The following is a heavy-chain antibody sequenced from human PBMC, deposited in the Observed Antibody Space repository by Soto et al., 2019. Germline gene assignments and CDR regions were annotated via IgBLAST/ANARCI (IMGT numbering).Heavy chain of an antibody. CDR2: FDPEDGET. D-gene: IGHD3-22*01. CDR3: AKDTYYATSCSKSY. CDR1: GYTLTELS. V-gene: IGHV1-24*01. Sequence: ASVKVSCKVSGYTLTELSMHWVRQAPGKGLEWMGGFDPEDGETIYAQKFQGRVTMTEDTSTDTAYMELSSLRSDDTAVYYCAKDTYYATSCSKSYWGQGTLVTVSS. J-gene: IGHJ4*02.